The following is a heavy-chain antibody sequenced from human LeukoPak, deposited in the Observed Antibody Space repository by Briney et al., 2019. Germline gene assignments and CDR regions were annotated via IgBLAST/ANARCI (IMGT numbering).Heavy chain of an antibody. J-gene: IGHJ4*02. D-gene: IGHD1-26*01. CDR3: ARVTGSPIIFDF. CDR1: GFTFSSYS. V-gene: IGHV3-48*02. Sequence: GGSLRLSCAASGFTFSSYSMNWVRQAPGKGLEWISYISSSSRTVYYADSVRGRFTISRDSARNPLYLHMNSLSDEDTAVYFCARVTGSPIIFDFWGQGNLVTVSS. CDR2: ISSSSRTV.